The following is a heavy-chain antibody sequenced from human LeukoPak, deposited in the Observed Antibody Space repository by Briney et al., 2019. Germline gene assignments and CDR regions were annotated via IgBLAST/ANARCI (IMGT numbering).Heavy chain of an antibody. D-gene: IGHD1-26*01. Sequence: SETLSLTCAVSGYSISSVYFWGWIRRPPGKGLEWIGTIDHSGTTYYNPSLKGRVTMSVDTSKNQFSLNLSSVTAADTAFYYCARNGGYGKFDYWGQGILVTVSP. CDR3: ARNGGYGKFDY. CDR1: GYSISSVYF. CDR2: IDHSGTT. J-gene: IGHJ4*02. V-gene: IGHV4-38-2*01.